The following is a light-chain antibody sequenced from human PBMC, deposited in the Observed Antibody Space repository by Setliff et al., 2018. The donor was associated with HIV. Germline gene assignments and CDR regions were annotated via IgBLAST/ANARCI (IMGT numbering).Light chain of an antibody. CDR3: SSYAGSNNV. CDR2: EVS. V-gene: IGLV2-8*01. J-gene: IGLJ1*01. Sequence: SALAQPPSVSGSPGDSVTISCTGTSSDVGGYNYVSWYQQHPGKAPKLMIYEVSKRPSGVPDRFSGSKSGNTASLTVSGLQAEDEADYYCSSYAGSNNVFGTGTKVTVL. CDR1: SSDVGGYNY.